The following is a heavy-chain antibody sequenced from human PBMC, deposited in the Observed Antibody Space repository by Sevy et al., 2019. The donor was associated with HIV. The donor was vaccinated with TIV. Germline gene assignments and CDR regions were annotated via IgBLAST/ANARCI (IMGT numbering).Heavy chain of an antibody. CDR1: GFTFSSYE. CDR2: ISYSGSTI. Sequence: GGSLRLSCAASGFTFSSYEMNWVRQAPGKGLEWVSFISYSGSTISYSDSVKGRFTISRDNAKNSLFLQRNSLRAEDTAVYYCTRDLPPSATTVAHFDYWGQGTLVTVSS. CDR3: TRDLPPSATTVAHFDY. J-gene: IGHJ4*02. V-gene: IGHV3-48*03. D-gene: IGHD4-17*01.